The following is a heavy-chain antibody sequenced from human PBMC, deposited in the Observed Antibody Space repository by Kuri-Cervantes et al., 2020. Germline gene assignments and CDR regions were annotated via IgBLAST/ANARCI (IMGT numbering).Heavy chain of an antibody. Sequence: GESLKISCAASGFTFRSYSMNWVRQAPGKGLEWVSSISSSSYIYYADSLKGRFTISRDNAKNSLYLQMNSLRAEDTAVYYCAGGYDSSGYYFYRFDYWGQGTLVTVSS. CDR3: AGGYDSSGYYFYRFDY. D-gene: IGHD3-22*01. CDR2: ISSSSYI. J-gene: IGHJ4*02. CDR1: GFTFRSYS. V-gene: IGHV3-21*01.